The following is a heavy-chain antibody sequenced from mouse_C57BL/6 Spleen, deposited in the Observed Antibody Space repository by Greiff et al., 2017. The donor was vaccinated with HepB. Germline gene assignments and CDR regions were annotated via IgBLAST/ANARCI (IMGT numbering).Heavy chain of an antibody. J-gene: IGHJ3*01. CDR2: ISYDGSN. CDR1: GYSITSGYY. D-gene: IGHD2-14*01. V-gene: IGHV3-6*01. CDR3: AKGYPY. Sequence: ESGPGLVKPSQSLSLTCSVTGYSITSGYYWNWIRQFPGNKLEWMGYISYDGSNNYNPYLKNRISITRDTSKNQFFLKLNSVTTEDTATYYCAKGYPYWGQGTLVTVSA.